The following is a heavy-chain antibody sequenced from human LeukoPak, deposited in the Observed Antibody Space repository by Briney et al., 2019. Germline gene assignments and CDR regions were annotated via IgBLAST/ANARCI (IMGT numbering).Heavy chain of an antibody. D-gene: IGHD3-3*01. CDR3: ARGDPDISFGVAGEAFDI. CDR1: GFTLSSYE. Sequence: GGSLRLSCAASGFTLSSYEMNWVRQAPGKGLEWVSSITSSSRNIYYGVSVRGRFTVSRDNAKNSLFLLMNSLRVEDTAVYYCARGDPDISFGVAGEAFDIWGQGTMVTVSS. V-gene: IGHV3-21*01. J-gene: IGHJ3*02. CDR2: ITSSSRNI.